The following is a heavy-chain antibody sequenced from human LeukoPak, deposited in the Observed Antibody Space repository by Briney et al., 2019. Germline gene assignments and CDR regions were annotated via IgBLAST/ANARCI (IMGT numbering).Heavy chain of an antibody. CDR3: ARSRVDY. J-gene: IGHJ4*02. V-gene: IGHV3-33*01. CDR2: IWYDGSNK. CDR1: GFTFSSYG. Sequence: PGGPLRLSCAASGFTFSSYGMHWVRPVPGKGREWVAVIWYDGSNKYYADSVKGRFTISRDNAKNSLYLQMNSLRAEDTAVYYCARSRVDYWGQGTLVTVSS.